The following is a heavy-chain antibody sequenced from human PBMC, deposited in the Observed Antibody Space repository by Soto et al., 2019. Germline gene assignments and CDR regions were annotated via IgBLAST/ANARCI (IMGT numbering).Heavy chain of an antibody. CDR1: GYSFTSYG. V-gene: IGHV1-18*04. Sequence: PGESLKISCKGSGYSFTSYGISWVRQAPGQGLEWMGWISAYNGNTNYAQKLQGRVTMTTDTSTSTAYMELRSLRSDDTAVYHCARVVRVPEYNWFDPWGQGTLVTVSS. J-gene: IGHJ5*02. CDR2: ISAYNGNT. D-gene: IGHD3-10*01. CDR3: ARVVRVPEYNWFDP.